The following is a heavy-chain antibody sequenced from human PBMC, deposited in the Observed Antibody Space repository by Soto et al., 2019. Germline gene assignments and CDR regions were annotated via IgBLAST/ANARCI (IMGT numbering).Heavy chain of an antibody. V-gene: IGHV1-69*01. CDR2: IIPIFGTA. CDR3: ARAYHSGYDYASGWFDP. J-gene: IGHJ5*02. D-gene: IGHD5-12*01. Sequence: QVQLVQSGAEVKKPGSSVNVSCKASGGTFSSYAISWVRQAPGQGLDWMGGIIPIFGTANYAQKFQGRVTITADESTSTAYMELSSLRSEDTAVYYCARAYHSGYDYASGWFDPWGQGTLVTVSS. CDR1: GGTFSSYA.